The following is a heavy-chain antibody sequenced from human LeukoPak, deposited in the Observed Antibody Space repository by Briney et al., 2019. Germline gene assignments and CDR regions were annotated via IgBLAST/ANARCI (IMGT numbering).Heavy chain of an antibody. J-gene: IGHJ6*03. CDR1: GFTFSDYY. Sequence: GGSLRLSCAASGFTFSDYYMSWIRQAPGKGLEWVSYISSSGSTIYYADSVQGRFTISRDNAKNSLYLQMNSLRAEDTAVYYCARDQNKLWLYYYYYYYMDVWGKGTTVTISS. D-gene: IGHD5-18*01. CDR3: ARDQNKLWLYYYYYYYMDV. CDR2: ISSSGSTI. V-gene: IGHV3-11*01.